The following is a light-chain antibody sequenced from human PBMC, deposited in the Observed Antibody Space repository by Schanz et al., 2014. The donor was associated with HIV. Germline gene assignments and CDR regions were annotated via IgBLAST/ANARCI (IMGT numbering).Light chain of an antibody. CDR1: QIVSSSY. CDR2: DAS. Sequence: EVVLTQSPGTLSLSPGEKATLSCRASQIVSSSYLAWYQHKPGQSPRLLIYDASNRATGIPARFSGSGSGTDFTLTISSLEPEDFAVYYCQQRTNWPITFGQGTRLEIK. J-gene: IGKJ5*01. V-gene: IGKV3D-20*02. CDR3: QQRTNWPIT.